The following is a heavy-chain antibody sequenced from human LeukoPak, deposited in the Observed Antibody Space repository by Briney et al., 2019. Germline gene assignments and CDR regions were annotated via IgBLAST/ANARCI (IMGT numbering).Heavy chain of an antibody. CDR3: ARGPRGSGSYYTDY. CDR1: GGSISSYY. D-gene: IGHD3-10*01. V-gene: IGHV4-59*12. CDR2: IYYSGST. J-gene: IGHJ4*02. Sequence: SETLSLTCTVSGGSISSYYWSWIRQPPGKGLEWIGYIYYSGSTNYNPSLKSRVTISVDTSKNQFSLKLSSVTAADTAVYYCARGPRGSGSYYTDYWGQGTLVTVSS.